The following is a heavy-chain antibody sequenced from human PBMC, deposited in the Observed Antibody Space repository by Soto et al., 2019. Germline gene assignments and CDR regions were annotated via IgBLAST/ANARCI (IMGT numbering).Heavy chain of an antibody. CDR1: GGSFSGYY. D-gene: IGHD5-12*01. Sequence: PSETLSLTCAVYGGSFSGYYWSWIRQPPGKGLEWIGEINHSGSTNCNPSLKSRVTISVDTSKNQFSLKLSSVTAADTAVYYCARVWGIVATSNYYGMDVWGQGTTVTVSS. CDR2: INHSGST. CDR3: ARVWGIVATSNYYGMDV. V-gene: IGHV4-34*01. J-gene: IGHJ6*02.